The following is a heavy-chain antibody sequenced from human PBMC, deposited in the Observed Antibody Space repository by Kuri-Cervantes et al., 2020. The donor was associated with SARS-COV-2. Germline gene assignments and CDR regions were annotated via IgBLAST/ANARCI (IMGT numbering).Heavy chain of an antibody. CDR2: FDPEDGET. J-gene: IGHJ3*02. Sequence: ASVKVSCKVSGYTLTELSMHWVRQAPGKGLEWMGGFDPEDGETIYAQKLQGRVTMTTDTSTSTAYMELRSLRSDDTAVYYCARVGSRSLEWLLPDDAFDIWGQGTMVTVSS. D-gene: IGHD3-3*01. V-gene: IGHV1-24*01. CDR3: ARVGSRSLEWLLPDDAFDI. CDR1: GYTLTELS.